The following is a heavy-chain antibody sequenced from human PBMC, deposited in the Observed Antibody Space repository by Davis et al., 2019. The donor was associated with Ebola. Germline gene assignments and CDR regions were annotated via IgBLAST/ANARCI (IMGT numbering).Heavy chain of an antibody. J-gene: IGHJ5*02. CDR2: IYYSGST. V-gene: IGHV4-39*01. CDR1: GGSISSSSYY. D-gene: IGHD2-2*02. Sequence: MPGGSLRLSCTVSGGSISSSSYYWGWIRQPPGKGLEWIGSIYYSGSTYYNPSLKSRVTISVDTSKNQFSLKLSSVTAADTAVYYCARHGCSSTSCYTWGSGNWFDPWGQGTLVTVSS. CDR3: ARHGCSSTSCYTWGSGNWFDP.